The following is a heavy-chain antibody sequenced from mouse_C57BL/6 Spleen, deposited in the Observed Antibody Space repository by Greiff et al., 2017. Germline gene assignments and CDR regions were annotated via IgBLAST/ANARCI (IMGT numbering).Heavy chain of an antibody. V-gene: IGHV1-64*01. Sequence: QVQLQQPGAELVKPGASVKLSCKASGYTFTSYWMHWVKQRPGQGLEWIGMIHPNSGNTNYNEKFKSKATLTVDKSSSTAYMQLSSLTSEDSAVYYCARLGYGIAYWGQGTLVTVSA. CDR2: IHPNSGNT. D-gene: IGHD1-1*01. CDR1: GYTFTSYW. J-gene: IGHJ3*01. CDR3: ARLGYGIAY.